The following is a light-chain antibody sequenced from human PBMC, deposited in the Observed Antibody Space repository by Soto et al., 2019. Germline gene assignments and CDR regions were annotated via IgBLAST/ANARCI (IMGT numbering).Light chain of an antibody. J-gene: IGKJ3*01. V-gene: IGKV1-33*01. CDR2: DAF. CDR3: QQYDDLPLT. Sequence: DIQMTQSPSSLSASVGDRVTITCQASQDISKYLNWYQQKPGKAPKLLIYDAFILETGVPSRFSGSGSGTDFTFTISSLQPEDVATYYCQQYDDLPLTFGPGAKVDIK. CDR1: QDISKY.